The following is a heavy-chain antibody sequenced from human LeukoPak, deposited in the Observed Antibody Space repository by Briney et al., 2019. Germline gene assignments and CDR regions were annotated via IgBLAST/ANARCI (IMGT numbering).Heavy chain of an antibody. CDR1: GGSISSSSYY. CDR3: ARHTLGYSYGRYFDY. J-gene: IGHJ4*02. D-gene: IGHD5-18*01. CDR2: IYYSGST. Sequence: SSETLSLTCTVSGGSISSSSYYWGWIRQPPGKGLEWIGSIYYSGSTYYNPSLKSRVTISVDTSKNQFSPKLSSVTAADTAVYYCARHTLGYSYGRYFDYWGQGTLVTVSS. V-gene: IGHV4-39*01.